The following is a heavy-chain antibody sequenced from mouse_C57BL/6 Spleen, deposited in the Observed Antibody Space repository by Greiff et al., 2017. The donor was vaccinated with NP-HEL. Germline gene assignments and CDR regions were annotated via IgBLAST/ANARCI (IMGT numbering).Heavy chain of an antibody. V-gene: IGHV1-85*01. J-gene: IGHJ4*01. CDR1: GYTFTSYE. Sequence: QVQLQQSGPELVKPGDSVKLSCKASGYTFTSYEINWVKKRPGQGLEWIGWIYPRDGSTKYNEKFKGKATLTVDTSSSTAYMELHSLTSEDSAVYFYARRNYYSSGYYAMDYWGQGTSVTVSS. CDR3: ARRNYYSSGYYAMDY. CDR2: IYPRDGST. D-gene: IGHD1-1*01.